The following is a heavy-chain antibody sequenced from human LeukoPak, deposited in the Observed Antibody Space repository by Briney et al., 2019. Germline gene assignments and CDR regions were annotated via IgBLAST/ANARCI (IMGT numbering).Heavy chain of an antibody. CDR1: GFTFSSYG. Sequence: PGGSLRLSCGASGFTFSSYGMHWVRQAPGKGLEWVAVISYDGSNKYYADSVKGRFTISRDNSKNTLYLQMNSLRAEDTAVYYCAKDYDILVVLGGMDFWGKGTTVTVSS. D-gene: IGHD3-9*01. CDR3: AKDYDILVVLGGMDF. V-gene: IGHV3-30*18. CDR2: ISYDGSNK. J-gene: IGHJ6*04.